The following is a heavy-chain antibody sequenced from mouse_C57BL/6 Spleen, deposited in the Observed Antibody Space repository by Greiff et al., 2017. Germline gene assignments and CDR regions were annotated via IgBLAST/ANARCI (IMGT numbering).Heavy chain of an antibody. CDR2: IYPRDGST. V-gene: IGHV1-85*01. D-gene: IGHD3-1*01. CDR3: ARSGGPAWFAY. CDR1: GYTFTSYD. Sequence: QVHVKQSGPELVKPGASVKLSCKASGYTFTSYDINWVKQRPGQGLEWIGWIYPRDGSTKYNEKFKGKATLTVDTSSSTAYMELHSLTSEDSAVYFCARSGGPAWFAYWGQGTLVTVSA. J-gene: IGHJ3*01.